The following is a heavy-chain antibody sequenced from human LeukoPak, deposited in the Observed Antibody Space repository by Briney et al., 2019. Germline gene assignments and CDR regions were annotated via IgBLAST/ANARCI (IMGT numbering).Heavy chain of an antibody. CDR3: AKGPYSSSSGRFDY. V-gene: IGHV3-30*02. Sequence: GGSLRLSCAASTFTVSSNYMSWVRQAPGKGLEWVAFIRYDGSNKYYADSVKGRFTISRDNSKNTLYLQMNSLRAEDTAVYYCAKGPYSSSSGRFDYWGQGTLVTVSS. D-gene: IGHD6-6*01. CDR1: TFTVSSNY. J-gene: IGHJ4*02. CDR2: IRYDGSNK.